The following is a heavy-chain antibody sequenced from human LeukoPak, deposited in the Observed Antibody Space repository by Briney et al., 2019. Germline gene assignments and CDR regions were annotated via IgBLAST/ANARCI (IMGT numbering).Heavy chain of an antibody. J-gene: IGHJ4*02. CDR3: ARLRRNINDWYADDC. Sequence: SETLSLTCSVSGGSVNTYYWSWIRQSAGKGLEWIGRISITEGTNYNPSLKSRVSMSVDASKNQVSLKLGSVTAADTAVYYCARLRRNINDWYADDCWGQGTLVTVSS. V-gene: IGHV4-4*07. CDR2: ISITEGT. D-gene: IGHD6-19*01. CDR1: GGSVNTYY.